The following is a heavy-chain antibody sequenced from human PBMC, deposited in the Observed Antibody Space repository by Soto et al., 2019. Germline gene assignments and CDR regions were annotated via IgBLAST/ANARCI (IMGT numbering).Heavy chain of an antibody. CDR3: ARWGTTGGLDV. Sequence: QVQLVESGGGVVQPGSSLRVSCVGSGFTFRSYVIHWVRQAPGKGLEWVALTSYDGSNKYYDDSVRGRFTISRDNSRNTVDLQMDSLGLEDTAVYYCARWGTTGGLDVWGQGTLVSVSS. V-gene: IGHV3-33*05. J-gene: IGHJ1*01. CDR2: TSYDGSNK. D-gene: IGHD3-16*01. CDR1: GFTFRSYV.